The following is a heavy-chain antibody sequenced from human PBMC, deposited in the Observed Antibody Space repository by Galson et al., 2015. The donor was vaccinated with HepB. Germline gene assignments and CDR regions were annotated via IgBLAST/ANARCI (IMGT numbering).Heavy chain of an antibody. V-gene: IGHV1-18*01. CDR3: ARARYSSSPPDY. D-gene: IGHD3-22*01. CDR1: GYTFSSLG. CDR2: ISAYNVNT. J-gene: IGHJ4*02. Sequence: SVKVSCKASGYTFSSLGITWVRQAPGQGLEWMGWISAYNVNTNYEQKFQGRVTMTTDTSTSTAYLELRSLRSDDSAVYYYARARYSSSPPDYWGQGTLVTVSS.